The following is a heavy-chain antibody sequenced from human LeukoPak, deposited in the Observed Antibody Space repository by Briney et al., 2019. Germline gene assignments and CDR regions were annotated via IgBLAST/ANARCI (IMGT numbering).Heavy chain of an antibody. CDR3: AKDLFYYGSASFDP. CDR1: GFTFRSFA. D-gene: IGHD3-10*01. CDR2: ISFDGSDQ. Sequence: PGGSLRLSCAASGFTFRSFAMHWVRQAPGKGLEWVAVISFDGSDQYYADSVKGRFTISRDNSKNTLYLQMNSLRTEETAVYYCAKDLFYYGSASFDPWGQGTLVTVSS. J-gene: IGHJ5*02. V-gene: IGHV3-30*18.